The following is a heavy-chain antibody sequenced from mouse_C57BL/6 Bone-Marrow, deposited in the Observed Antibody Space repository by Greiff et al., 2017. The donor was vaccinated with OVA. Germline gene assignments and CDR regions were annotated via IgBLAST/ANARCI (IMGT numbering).Heavy chain of an antibody. CDR1: GFSLTSYG. D-gene: IGHD2-2*01. V-gene: IGHV2-2*01. CDR2: IWSGGST. CDR3: ARNRGLWLRRWFAY. Sequence: VQLQQSGPGLVQPSQSLSITCTVSGFSLTSYGVHWVRQSPGKGLEWLGVIWSGGSTDYNAAFISRLSISKDNAKSQVFFKMNSLQADDTAIYYCARNRGLWLRRWFAYWGQGTLVTVSA. J-gene: IGHJ3*01.